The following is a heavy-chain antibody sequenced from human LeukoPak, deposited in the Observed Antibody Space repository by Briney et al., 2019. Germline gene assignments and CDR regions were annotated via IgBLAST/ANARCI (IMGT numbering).Heavy chain of an antibody. CDR2: ISWNRGSI. CDR1: GFTFDDYA. J-gene: IGHJ4*02. D-gene: IGHD5-12*01. Sequence: QPGRSLRLSCAPSGFTFDDYAMHWVRHAPGKSLEWVSGISWNRGSIGYADSVKGRFTISRDNAKNSLYLQMNSLRAEDTALYYCAKDRGYIVATILDYWGQGTLVTVSS. V-gene: IGHV3-9*01. CDR3: AKDRGYIVATILDY.